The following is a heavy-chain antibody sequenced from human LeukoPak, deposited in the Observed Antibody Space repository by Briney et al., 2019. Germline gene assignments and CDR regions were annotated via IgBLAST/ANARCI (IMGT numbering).Heavy chain of an antibody. J-gene: IGHJ5*02. CDR2: ISAYNGNT. V-gene: IGHV1-18*01. CDR3: ARGRLYGSGSSNWFDP. Sequence: GASVKVSCTASGYTFTSYGISWVRQAPGQGLEWMGWISAYNGNTNYAQKLQGRVTMTTDTSTSTAYMELRSLRSDDTAVYYCARGRLYGSGSSNWFDPWGQGTLVTVSS. D-gene: IGHD3-10*01. CDR1: GYTFTSYG.